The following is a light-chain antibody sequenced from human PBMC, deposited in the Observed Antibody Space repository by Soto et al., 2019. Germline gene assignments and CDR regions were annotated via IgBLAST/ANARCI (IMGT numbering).Light chain of an antibody. CDR3: QQRSNWPL. CDR1: RTISSNY. CDR2: GAS. J-gene: IGKJ4*01. V-gene: IGKV3D-20*02. Sequence: EIVLTQSPGTLSLSPGERATLSCRASRTISSNYFAWYQQKPGQAPRLLIYGASSRATGIPDRFSGSGSGTDFTLTISSLEPEDFAVYYCQQRSNWPLFGGGTKVDIK.